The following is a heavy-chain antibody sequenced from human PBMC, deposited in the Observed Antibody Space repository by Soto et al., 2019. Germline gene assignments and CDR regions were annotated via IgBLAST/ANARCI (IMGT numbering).Heavy chain of an antibody. Sequence: SETLSLTCTVSGGSISRLYWSRFRQPPGKRPEWIGYIYHTGITNYNPSLKSRIAISVDTAKNQFSLNLTSVTAADTAIYYCARLIPASLGQMSYYFDYWGQGALVTVSS. J-gene: IGHJ4*02. V-gene: IGHV4-59*11. CDR3: ARLIPASLGQMSYYFDY. CDR1: GGSISRLY. D-gene: IGHD2-15*01. CDR2: IYHTGIT.